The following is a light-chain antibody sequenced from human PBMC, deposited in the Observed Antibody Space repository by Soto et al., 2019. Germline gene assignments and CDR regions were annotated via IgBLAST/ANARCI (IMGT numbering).Light chain of an antibody. J-gene: IGKJ4*01. Sequence: DIPLTQSPSFLSAFVGDTVTITCRASQAMSTYLAWYQQKPGKVPKLLIRSASTLQSGVPPRFGGGGSGTEFTLTISTLQPDDSGIYYCQQLNGYQLAFGGGTNVEIK. CDR1: QAMSTY. CDR2: SAS. V-gene: IGKV1-9*01. CDR3: QQLNGYQLA.